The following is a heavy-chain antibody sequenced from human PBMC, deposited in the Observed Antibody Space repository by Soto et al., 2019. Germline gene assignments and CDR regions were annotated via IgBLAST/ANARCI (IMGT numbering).Heavy chain of an antibody. CDR1: GDSVSSNSAA. CDR3: ARDGEIGGQGHGYSSSFDY. CDR2: TYYRFKWYT. V-gene: IGHV6-1*01. J-gene: IGHJ4*02. D-gene: IGHD6-13*01. Sequence: SQTLSLTCAISGDSVSSNSAAWNWIRQSPSRGLEWLGRTYYRFKWYTDYAVSVKNRITINPGTSKNQCALQLNSVTPEDTAVYYGARDGEIGGQGHGYSSSFDYWGQGTLVTVSS.